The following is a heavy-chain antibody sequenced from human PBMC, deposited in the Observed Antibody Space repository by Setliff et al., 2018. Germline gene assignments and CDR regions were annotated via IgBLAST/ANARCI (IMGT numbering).Heavy chain of an antibody. V-gene: IGHV3-23*01. CDR2: ITASGNT. Sequence: GSLRLSCAASGFTFSNYAMTWVRQAPGKGLEWVSAITASGNTHYADSVKGRFTISRDNSKNTLSLQMDNLRAEDTATYYCAKCGRFAPSGWFQYVDSWAQGTLVTVSS. D-gene: IGHD6-19*01. J-gene: IGHJ4*02. CDR3: AKCGRFAPSGWFQYVDS. CDR1: GFTFSNYA.